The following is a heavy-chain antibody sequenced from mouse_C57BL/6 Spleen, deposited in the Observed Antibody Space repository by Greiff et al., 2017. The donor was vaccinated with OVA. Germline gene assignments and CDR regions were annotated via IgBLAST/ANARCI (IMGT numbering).Heavy chain of an antibody. D-gene: IGHD2-4*01. V-gene: IGHV1-22*01. J-gene: IGHJ3*01. CDR3: ARYDCDGFAY. CDR1: GYTFTDYN. Sequence: VQLKESGSELVKPGASVKMSCKASGYTFTDYNMHWVKQSHGKSLEWIGYINPNNGGTSYNQKFKGKATLTVNKSSSTAYMELRSLTSEDSAVYYCARYDCDGFAYWGQGTLVTVSA. CDR2: INPNNGGT.